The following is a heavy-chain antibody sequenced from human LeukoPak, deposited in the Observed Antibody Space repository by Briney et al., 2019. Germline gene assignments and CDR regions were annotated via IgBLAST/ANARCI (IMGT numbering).Heavy chain of an antibody. Sequence: PSETLSLTCTVSGGSISSGSYYWSWIRQPAGKGLEWIGRIYSSGSTNYNPSLKSRVTISLDTSKNQFSLKLSSVTAADTAVYYCARRRLGYYGSGSYLVHDYWGQGTLVTVSS. J-gene: IGHJ4*02. CDR1: GGSISSGSYY. CDR2: IYSSGST. V-gene: IGHV4-61*02. CDR3: ARRRLGYYGSGSYLVHDY. D-gene: IGHD3-10*01.